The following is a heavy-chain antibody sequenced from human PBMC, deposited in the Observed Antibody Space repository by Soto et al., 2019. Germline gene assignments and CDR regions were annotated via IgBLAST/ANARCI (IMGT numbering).Heavy chain of an antibody. CDR3: ARSGAYRSGGSFDY. Sequence: PSQTLSLTCAFSVGSISSGGFSWSWIRQPPGKDLEWIGYIYHRGSTYYNRSLRSRVNISEDRSKNQFSLKLSFVTAADPDVYSCARSGAYRSGGSFDYSGQGMLVTAPQ. D-gene: IGHD3-10*01. CDR2: IYHRGST. V-gene: IGHV4-30-2*01. CDR1: VGSISSGGFS. J-gene: IGHJ4*02.